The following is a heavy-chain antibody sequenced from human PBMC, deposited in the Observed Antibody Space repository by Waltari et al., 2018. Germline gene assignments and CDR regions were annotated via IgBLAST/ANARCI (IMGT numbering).Heavy chain of an antibody. D-gene: IGHD2-2*01. CDR2: ITSSSTYT. CDR1: GFSFSGYR. Sequence: EVQLVASGGGLVKPGGSLRLSCAASGFSFSGYRMNWVRQAPGKGLEWVSSITSSSTYTYYADSVKGRFTISRDNARNSLFVEMKSLRAEDTAVYYCARDLGSRGPRGMDVWGQGTTVIVS. V-gene: IGHV3-21*01. J-gene: IGHJ6*02. CDR3: ARDLGSRGPRGMDV.